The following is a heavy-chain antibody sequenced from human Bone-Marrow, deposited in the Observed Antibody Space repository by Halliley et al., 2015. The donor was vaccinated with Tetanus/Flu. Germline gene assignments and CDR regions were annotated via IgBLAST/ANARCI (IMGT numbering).Heavy chain of an antibody. CDR2: IYSGDTT. D-gene: IGHD3-10*01. CDR3: ARSDLKGSDALDY. J-gene: IGHJ4*02. V-gene: IGHV3-66*01. Sequence: LGWVSGIYSGDTTYYADSVKGRFSISRDNSKNTLYLQMNSLRAEDTAVYFCARSDLKGSDALDYWGQGTLVTVSS.